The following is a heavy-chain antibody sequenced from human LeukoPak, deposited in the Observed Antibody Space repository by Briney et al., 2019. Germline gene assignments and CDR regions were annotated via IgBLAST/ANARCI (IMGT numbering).Heavy chain of an antibody. CDR1: GGTFSSYA. J-gene: IGHJ4*02. CDR3: ARGPAKLLWFGELLKF. Sequence: SVKVSCKASGGTFSSYAISWVRQAPGQGLEWMRGIIPIFGTANYAQKFQGRVTITADESTSTAYMELSSLRSEDTAVYYCARGPAKLLWFGELLKFWGQGTLVTVSS. V-gene: IGHV1-69*13. D-gene: IGHD3-10*01. CDR2: IIPIFGTA.